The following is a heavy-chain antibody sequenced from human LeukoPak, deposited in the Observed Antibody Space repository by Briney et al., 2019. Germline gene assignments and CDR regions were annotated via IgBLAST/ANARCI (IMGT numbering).Heavy chain of an antibody. V-gene: IGHV3-23*01. CDR2: ISGSGGST. J-gene: IGHJ4*02. D-gene: IGHD3-10*01. CDR1: VFTFSSYA. CDR3: AKGGYRYYYGSGSYFN. Sequence: GGSLRLSCAASVFTFSSYAMSWVRQARGKGLEWVSAISGSGGSTYYADSVKGRFTISRDNSKNTLYLQMNSLRAEDTAVYYCAKGGYRYYYGSGSYFNWGQGTLVTVSS.